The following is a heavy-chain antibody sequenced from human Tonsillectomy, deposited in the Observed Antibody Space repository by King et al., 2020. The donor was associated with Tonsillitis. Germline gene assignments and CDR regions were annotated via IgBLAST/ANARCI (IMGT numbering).Heavy chain of an antibody. V-gene: IGHV3-33*05. CDR2: ISYDGSNK. CDR1: GFTFSSYG. J-gene: IGHJ6*02. CDR3: ARDLTYGSGSPLYYYYGMDV. Sequence: VQLVESGEGVVQPGRSLRLSCAASGFTFSSYGMHWVRQAPGKGLEWVAVISYDGSNKYYADSVKGRFTISRDNSKNTLYLQMNSLRAEDTAVYYCARDLTYGSGSPLYYYYGMDVWGQGTTVTVSS. D-gene: IGHD3-10*01.